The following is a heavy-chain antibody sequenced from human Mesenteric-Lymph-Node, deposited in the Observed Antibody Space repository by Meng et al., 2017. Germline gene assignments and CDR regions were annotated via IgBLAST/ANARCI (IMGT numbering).Heavy chain of an antibody. CDR3: ARVGWRQWSFDL. D-gene: IGHD5-18*01. V-gene: IGHV4-34*01. CDR1: GGSFSGYY. Sequence: QVPLQQWGAGLLKPSETLSLTCAVYGGSFSGYYWSWIRQPPGKGLEWIGEIYHSGSTNYNPSLKSRVTISVDKSKNQFSLKLSSVTAADTAVYYCARVGWRQWSFDLWGRGTLVTVSS. J-gene: IGHJ2*01. CDR2: IYHSGST.